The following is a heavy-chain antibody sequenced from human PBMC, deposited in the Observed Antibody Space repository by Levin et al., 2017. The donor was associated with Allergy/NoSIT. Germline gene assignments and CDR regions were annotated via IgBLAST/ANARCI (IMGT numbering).Heavy chain of an antibody. CDR3: ARTNYDIVTGFDY. CDR1: GYTFTGYY. J-gene: IGHJ4*02. CDR2: INPNSGGT. D-gene: IGHD3-9*01. Sequence: PGGSLRLSCKASGYTFTGYYMHWVRQAPGQGLEWMGRINPNSGGTNYAQKFQGRVTMTRDTSISTAYMELSRLRSDDTAVYYCARTNYDIVTGFDYWGQGTLVTVSS. V-gene: IGHV1-2*06.